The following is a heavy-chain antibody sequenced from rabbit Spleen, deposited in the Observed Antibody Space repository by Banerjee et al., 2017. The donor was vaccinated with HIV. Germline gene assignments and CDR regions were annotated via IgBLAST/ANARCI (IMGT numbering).Heavy chain of an antibody. J-gene: IGHJ4*01. CDR1: GFSFSSNW. V-gene: IGHV1S40*01. CDR3: ARDGAGGSYFAL. Sequence: QSLEESGGRLVTPGTPLTLTCTVSGFSFSSNWICWVRQASGKGLEWIACINAVTGKAVYARWAKGRFTFSKTSSTTVTLQVTSLTAADTATYFCARDGAGGSYFALGGQGTLVTGS. D-gene: IGHD8-1*01. CDR2: INAVTGKA.